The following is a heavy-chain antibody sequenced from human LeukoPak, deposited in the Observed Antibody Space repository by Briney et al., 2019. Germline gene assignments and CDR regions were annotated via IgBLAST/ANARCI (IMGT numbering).Heavy chain of an antibody. CDR3: ALKDYYFDY. V-gene: IGHV2-5*01. J-gene: IGHJ4*02. CDR1: GFSLRDTGVG. Sequence: SGPTVVNPRQLLTLTRTFSGFSLRDTGVGGGWIRQRPGEALECLALIYCNEDKHYSPSLKSRLTITKDTSKNHVVLTMTNMDPVDTATYFCALKDYYFDYWGRGTLVTVSS. CDR2: IYCNEDK.